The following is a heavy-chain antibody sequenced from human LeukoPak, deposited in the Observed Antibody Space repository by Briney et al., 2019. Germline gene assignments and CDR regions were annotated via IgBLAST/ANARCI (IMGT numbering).Heavy chain of an antibody. CDR1: GYTCTSYG. J-gene: IGHJ3*02. CDR3: ARGVDYDFWSGYYPGDAFDI. CDR2: VSAYNGNT. Sequence: GASVKVSCKAAGYTCTSYGISWVRQAPGQGLEWMGWVSAYNGNTNYSQKLQGRVTMTTDTSTSTDYMELRSPRSAATAVYYCARGVDYDFWSGYYPGDAFDIWGQGTMVTVSS. V-gene: IGHV1-18*01. D-gene: IGHD3-3*01.